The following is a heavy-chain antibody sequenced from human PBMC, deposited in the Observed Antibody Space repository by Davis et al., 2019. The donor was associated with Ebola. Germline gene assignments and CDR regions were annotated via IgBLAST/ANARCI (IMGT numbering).Heavy chain of an antibody. CDR2: ISAHNGNT. CDR1: GYTFTSYG. V-gene: IGHV1-18*01. Sequence: ASVKVSCKASGYTFTSYGISWVRQAPGQGLEWMGWISAHNGNTNYAQKLQGRVTMTTDTSTSTAYMELRSLRSDDTAVYYCARDTFHLRFLETPHYGMDVWGKGTTVTVSS. J-gene: IGHJ6*04. CDR3: ARDTFHLRFLETPHYGMDV. D-gene: IGHD3-3*01.